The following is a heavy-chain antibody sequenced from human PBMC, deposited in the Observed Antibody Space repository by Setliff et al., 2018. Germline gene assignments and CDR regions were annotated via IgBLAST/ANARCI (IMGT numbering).Heavy chain of an antibody. V-gene: IGHV1-69*13. J-gene: IGHJ4*02. D-gene: IGHD3-3*01. CDR1: GGTFSSYA. CDR2: IITIFGTA. CDR3: ASSRDYNFWSGYYSPLDY. Sequence: SVKVSCKASGGTFSSYAISWVRQAPGQGLEWMGGIITIFGTANYAQKFQGRVTITADESTSTAYMELSSLRSEETAVYYCASSRDYNFWSGYYSPLDYWGQGTLVTVSS.